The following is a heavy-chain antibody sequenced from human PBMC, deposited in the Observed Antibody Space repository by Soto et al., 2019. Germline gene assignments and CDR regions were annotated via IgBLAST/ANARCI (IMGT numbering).Heavy chain of an antibody. D-gene: IGHD5-12*01. Sequence: HPGGSLRLSCAASGFTFSSYGMHWVRQAPGKGLEWVAVISYDGSNKYYAQKLQGRVTMTTDTSTSTAYMELRSLRSDDTAVYYCARADSWWLRFTYYYYYGMDVWGQGTTVTVSS. CDR1: GFTFSSYG. CDR3: ARADSWWLRFTYYYYYGMDV. J-gene: IGHJ6*02. CDR2: ISYDGSNK. V-gene: IGHV3-30*03.